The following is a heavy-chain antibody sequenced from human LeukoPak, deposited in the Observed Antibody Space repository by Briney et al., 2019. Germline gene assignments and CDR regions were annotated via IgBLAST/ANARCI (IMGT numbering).Heavy chain of an antibody. CDR3: ARGSSMYYDFWSATNWFDP. CDR1: GFTFSSYS. V-gene: IGHV3-21*01. D-gene: IGHD3-3*01. CDR2: ISSSSSYI. Sequence: GGSRRLSCAAAGFTFSSYSMNWVRQAPGKGLEWVSSISSSSSYIYYADSVKGRFTISRDNAKNSLYLQMNSLRAEDTAVYDCARGSSMYYDFWSATNWFDPWGQGTLVTVSS. J-gene: IGHJ5*02.